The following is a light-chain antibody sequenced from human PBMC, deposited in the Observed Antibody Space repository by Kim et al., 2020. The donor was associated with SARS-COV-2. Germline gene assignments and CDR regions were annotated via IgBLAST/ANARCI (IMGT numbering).Light chain of an antibody. J-gene: IGKJ4*01. CDR1: QGIRNY. CDR3: QEYNSDPLT. CDR2: AAS. V-gene: IGKV1-27*01. Sequence: DIQMTQSPSSLPASVGDRVTVTCRASQGIRNYLAWYQQKPGKVPKPLIFAASTLQSGVPSRFSGSGSGTDFTLTISDLQPEDFATYYCQEYNSDPLTFGGGTKVEIK.